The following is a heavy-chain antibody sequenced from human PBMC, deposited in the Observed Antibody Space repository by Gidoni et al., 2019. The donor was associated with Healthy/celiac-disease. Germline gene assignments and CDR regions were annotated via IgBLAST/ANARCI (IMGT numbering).Heavy chain of an antibody. D-gene: IGHD6-13*01. CDR1: GGTFSSHT. CDR2: IIPIFGIA. J-gene: IGHJ4*02. Sequence: QVQLVQSGAEVKKPGSSVKVSCKASGGTFSSHTISWVRQAPGQGLEWMGRIIPIFGIANYAQKFQGRVTITADKSTSTAYMELSSLRSEDTAVYYCARGEGIAGIQDYWGQGTLVTVSS. CDR3: ARGEGIAGIQDY. V-gene: IGHV1-69*02.